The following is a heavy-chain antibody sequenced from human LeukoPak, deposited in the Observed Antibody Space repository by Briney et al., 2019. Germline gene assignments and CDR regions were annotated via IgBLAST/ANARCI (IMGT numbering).Heavy chain of an antibody. CDR2: INHSGST. J-gene: IGHJ5*02. V-gene: IGHV4-34*01. CDR1: GGSFSGYY. CDR3: ARGIMITFGGVSPRGYGTGNWSDP. Sequence: SETLSLTCAVYGGSFSGYYWSWIRQPPGKGLEWIGEINHSGSTNYNPSLKSRVTISVDTSKNQFSLKLSSVTAADTAVYYCARGIMITFGGVSPRGYGTGNWSDPWGQGTLVTVSS. D-gene: IGHD3-16*01.